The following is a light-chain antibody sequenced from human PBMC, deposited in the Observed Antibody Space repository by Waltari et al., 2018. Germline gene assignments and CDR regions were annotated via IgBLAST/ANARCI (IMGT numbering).Light chain of an antibody. V-gene: IGLV1-40*01. CDR2: ANH. CDR1: SSNIGAGFD. J-gene: IGLJ1*01. Sequence: QSALTQPRSVSGSPGPSVPISCTGSSSNIGAGFDVHWYQQLTGAAPKPLIYANHHRPPGVPARFSGSKSDTSASLAITGLQAEDEADYYCQSYDSSLTDFVFGSGTRVSV. CDR3: QSYDSSLTDFV.